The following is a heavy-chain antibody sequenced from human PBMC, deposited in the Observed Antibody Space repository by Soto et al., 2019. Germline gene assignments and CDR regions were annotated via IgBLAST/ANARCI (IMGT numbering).Heavy chain of an antibody. Sequence: QLQLQESGPGLVKPSETLSLTCTVSGGSISSSTYYWGWIRQPPGKGLEWIGSIYYSGSTYYNPSLKSRVTISVDTSKKQFSLKLSSVAAADPAVYYCGSQGVRGSWFDPWGQGTLVTVSS. CDR2: IYYSGST. CDR1: GGSISSSTYY. J-gene: IGHJ5*02. D-gene: IGHD3-10*01. V-gene: IGHV4-39*01. CDR3: GSQGVRGSWFDP.